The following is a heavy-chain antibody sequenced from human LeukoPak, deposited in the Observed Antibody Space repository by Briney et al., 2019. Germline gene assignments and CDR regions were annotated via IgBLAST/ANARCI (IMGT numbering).Heavy chain of an antibody. CDR1: GYTFTSYY. V-gene: IGHV1-46*01. Sequence: GASVKVSCKASGYTFTSYYMHWMRQAPGQGPEWMGIINPRGGGTDYAQKFQGRITMTSDTSTSTVYMELNSLISDDTAVSFCARVGSEAATADYWGPGTLVTVSS. J-gene: IGHJ4*02. D-gene: IGHD1-1*01. CDR2: INPRGGGT. CDR3: ARVGSEAATADY.